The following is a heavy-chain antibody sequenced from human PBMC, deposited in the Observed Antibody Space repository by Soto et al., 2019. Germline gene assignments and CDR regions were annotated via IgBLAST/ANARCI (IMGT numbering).Heavy chain of an antibody. CDR3: AKEEPRHIVVASYYFDY. CDR1: GFTFSSYG. Sequence: QVQLVESGGGVVQPGRSLRLSCAASGFTFSSYGMHWVRQAPGKGLEWVAVISYDGSNKYYADSVKGRFTISRDNSKNPLYLQMNSLRAEDTAVYYCAKEEPRHIVVASYYFDYWGQGTLVTVSS. V-gene: IGHV3-30*18. J-gene: IGHJ4*02. CDR2: ISYDGSNK. D-gene: IGHD2-21*01.